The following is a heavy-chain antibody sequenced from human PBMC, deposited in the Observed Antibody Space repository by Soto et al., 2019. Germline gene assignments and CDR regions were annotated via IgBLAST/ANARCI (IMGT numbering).Heavy chain of an antibody. J-gene: IGHJ4*02. CDR3: ARIRWNLGYSLGLDY. V-gene: IGHV2-26*01. Sequence: QVTLKESGPVLVRPTETLTLTCTVSGFSLNNPRMGVTWIRQPPGKALEWLAHFFSNDEKSYNTSLENRLSISKDTSKSQVVLTMTNMDPGDTATYYCARIRWNLGYSLGLDYWGPGTLVTVSA. CDR2: FFSNDEK. D-gene: IGHD1-7*01. CDR1: GFSLNNPRMG.